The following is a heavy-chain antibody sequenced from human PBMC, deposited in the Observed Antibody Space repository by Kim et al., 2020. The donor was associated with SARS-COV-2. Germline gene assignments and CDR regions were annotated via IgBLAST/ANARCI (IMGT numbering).Heavy chain of an antibody. CDR1: GFTFSDYY. J-gene: IGHJ6*02. V-gene: IGHV3-11*01. D-gene: IGHD5-12*01. Sequence: GGSLRLSCAASGFTFSDYYMSWIRQAPGKGLEWVSYISSSGSTIYYADSVKGRFTISRDNAKNSLYLQMNSLRAEDTAVYYCARGKDGYNYGWSYYHYYGMDVWGQRTTVTVSS. CDR3: ARGKDGYNYGWSYYHYYGMDV. CDR2: ISSSGSTI.